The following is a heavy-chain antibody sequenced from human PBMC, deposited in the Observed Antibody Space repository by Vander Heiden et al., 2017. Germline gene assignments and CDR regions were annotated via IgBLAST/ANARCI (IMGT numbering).Heavy chain of an antibody. V-gene: IGHV4-34*01. J-gene: IGHJ6*02. Sequence: QVQLQPWGAGLLTPSETLSLTCAVYGGSFSGYYWSWIRQPPVKGLEWIREINHRGGTNYNPSLKSRVTISVDTSKNQFSLKLSSVTAADTAVYYCARAPRYYDFWSGYFPGDGMDVWGQGTTVTVSS. CDR1: GGSFSGYY. D-gene: IGHD3-3*01. CDR2: INHRGGT. CDR3: ARAPRYYDFWSGYFPGDGMDV.